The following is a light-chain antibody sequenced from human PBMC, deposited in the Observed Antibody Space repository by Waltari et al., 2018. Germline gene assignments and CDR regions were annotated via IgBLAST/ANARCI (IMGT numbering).Light chain of an antibody. V-gene: IGKV3D-20*01. CDR1: QTVTSSY. CDR2: EAS. J-gene: IGKJ1*01. CDR3: QQYGDSPET. Sequence: EIVLTQSPATLSLSPGERATLSCRASQTVTSSYLAWYQQKPGLAPRLLIYEASNRATGIPDRFSGSGSGTDFTLTSSTLEPEDFAVYYCQQYGDSPETFGPGTQVEIK.